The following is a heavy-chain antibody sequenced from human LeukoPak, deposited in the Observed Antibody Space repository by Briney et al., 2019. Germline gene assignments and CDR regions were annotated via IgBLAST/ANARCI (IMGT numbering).Heavy chain of an antibody. CDR2: IYSGGST. J-gene: IGHJ4*02. CDR1: GFTLSSFS. CDR3: ARESSGWLQLFDY. Sequence: PGGCLRLSCVASGFTLSSFSMDWVRQAPGKGLEWVSVIYSGGSTYYADSVKGRFTISRDNSKNTVYLQMNSLRAEDTAVYYCARESSGWLQLFDYWGQGTLVTVSS. D-gene: IGHD5-24*01. V-gene: IGHV3-66*01.